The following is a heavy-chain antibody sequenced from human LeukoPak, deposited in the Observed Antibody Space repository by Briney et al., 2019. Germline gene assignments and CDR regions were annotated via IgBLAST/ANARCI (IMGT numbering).Heavy chain of an antibody. Sequence: PSETLSLTCTVSGGSISSSSYYWGWIRQPPGKGLEWIGTIYYSGSTYYNPSLKSRVTISVDTSKNQFSLRLSSVTAADTAVYYCARRPYTSGWYYYFDYWGQGTLATVSS. CDR1: GGSISSSSYY. V-gene: IGHV4-39*01. CDR2: IYYSGST. CDR3: ARRPYTSGWYYYFDY. J-gene: IGHJ4*02. D-gene: IGHD6-19*01.